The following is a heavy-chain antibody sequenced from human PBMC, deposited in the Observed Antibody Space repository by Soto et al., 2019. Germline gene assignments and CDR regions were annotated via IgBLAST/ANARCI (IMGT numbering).Heavy chain of an antibody. CDR2: IYYSGST. D-gene: IGHD6-13*01. Sequence: PSETLSLTCTVSGGSVSSGSYYWSWIRQPPGKGLEWIGYIYYSGSTNYNPSLKNRVTISVDTSKNQFSLKLSSVTAADTAVYYCAREGSRWYKDYYYYGMDVWGQGTTVTVSS. J-gene: IGHJ6*02. CDR1: GGSVSSGSYY. V-gene: IGHV4-61*01. CDR3: AREGSRWYKDYYYYGMDV.